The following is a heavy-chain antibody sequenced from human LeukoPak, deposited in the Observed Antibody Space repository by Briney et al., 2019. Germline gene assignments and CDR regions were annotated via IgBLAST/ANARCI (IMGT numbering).Heavy chain of an antibody. Sequence: PGGSLRLSCAASGFTFTSYAMSWVRQAPGKGREWVSGISGSGGSTYYAAPVKGRFTISRDTSKHTLYLQMNSLSAENTAVFYCAKCREGIAAPYTDYWGQGTLVTVSS. CDR1: GFTFTSYA. CDR3: AKCREGIAAPYTDY. CDR2: ISGSGGST. J-gene: IGHJ4*02. V-gene: IGHV3-23*01. D-gene: IGHD6-25*01.